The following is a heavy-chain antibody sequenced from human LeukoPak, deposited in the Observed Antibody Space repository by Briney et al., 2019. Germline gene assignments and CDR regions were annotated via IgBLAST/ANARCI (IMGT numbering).Heavy chain of an antibody. V-gene: IGHV1-69*01. CDR2: IIPIFGTA. CDR1: GGTFSSYA. J-gene: IGHJ3*02. Sequence: SVKVSCKASGGTFSSYAVSWVRQAPGQGLEWMGGIIPIFGTANYAQKFQGRVTITADESTSTAYMELSSLRSEDTAVYYCARGKFNDYVWGSYRYDAFDIWGQGTMVTVSS. D-gene: IGHD3-16*02. CDR3: ARGKFNDYVWGSYRYDAFDI.